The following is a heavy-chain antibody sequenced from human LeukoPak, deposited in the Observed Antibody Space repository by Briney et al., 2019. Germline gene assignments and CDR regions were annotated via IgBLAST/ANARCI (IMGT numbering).Heavy chain of an antibody. V-gene: IGHV3-23*01. CDR3: AKATIAAADIRLWNYFDY. Sequence: GGSLRLSCAASGFTFSSYAMSWVRQAPGKGLEWVSAISGSGGSTYYADSVKGRFTISRDNSKNTLYLQMNSLRAEDTAVYYCAKATIAAADIRLWNYFDYWGQGTLVTVSS. J-gene: IGHJ4*02. CDR2: ISGSGGST. CDR1: GFTFSSYA. D-gene: IGHD6-13*01.